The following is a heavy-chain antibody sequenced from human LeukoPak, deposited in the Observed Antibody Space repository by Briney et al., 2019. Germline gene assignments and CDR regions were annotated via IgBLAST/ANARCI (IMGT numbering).Heavy chain of an antibody. CDR2: IYYSGST. Sequence: PSETLSLTCTVSGGSNSSSSYYWGWIRQPPGKGLEWIGSIYYSGSTNYNPSLKSRVTISVDTSKNQFSLKLSSVTAADTAVYYCARVGYYDSSGSMDFDYWGQGTLVTVSS. D-gene: IGHD3-22*01. CDR1: GGSNSSSSYY. CDR3: ARVGYYDSSGSMDFDY. J-gene: IGHJ4*02. V-gene: IGHV4-39*07.